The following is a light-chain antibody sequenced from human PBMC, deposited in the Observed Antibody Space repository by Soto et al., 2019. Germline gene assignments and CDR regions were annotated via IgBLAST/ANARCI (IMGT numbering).Light chain of an antibody. CDR2: DAS. Sequence: EIVLTQSPATLSLSPGERATLSCRASQSVSSYLAWYQQKPGLAPRLLIYDASNRATGIPARFSGSGSGTDFTLTISSLEPEDFAAYYCQQRSNRREFTFGPGTKVDIK. CDR1: QSVSSY. J-gene: IGKJ3*01. CDR3: QQRSNRREFT. V-gene: IGKV3-11*01.